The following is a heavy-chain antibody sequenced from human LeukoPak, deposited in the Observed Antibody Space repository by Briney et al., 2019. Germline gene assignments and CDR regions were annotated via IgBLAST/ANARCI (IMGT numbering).Heavy chain of an antibody. CDR3: ARYICGLDY. D-gene: IGHD2-21*01. J-gene: IGHJ4*02. Sequence: GGSLRLSCAASGFTFSSYEMNWVRQAPGKGLEWVSYIGRSGSPIYYADSVKGRFTMSRDNAKNSLYLQMNSLRAEDTAVYYCARYICGLDYWGQGNVVTVSS. CDR1: GFTFSSYE. CDR2: IGRSGSPI. V-gene: IGHV3-48*03.